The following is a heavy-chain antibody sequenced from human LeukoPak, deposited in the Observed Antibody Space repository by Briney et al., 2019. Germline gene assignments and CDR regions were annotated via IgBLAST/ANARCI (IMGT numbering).Heavy chain of an antibody. CDR2: ISSNGGST. CDR3: ARAIRGYSYVLDY. CDR1: GFTFSSYA. J-gene: IGHJ4*02. V-gene: IGHV3-64D*06. D-gene: IGHD5-18*01. Sequence: GESLRLSWSASGFTFSSYAMHWVRQAPGKGLEYVSAISSNGGSTYYADSVKGRFTISRDNSKNTLYLQMSSLRAEDTAVYYCARAIRGYSYVLDYWGQGTLVTVSS.